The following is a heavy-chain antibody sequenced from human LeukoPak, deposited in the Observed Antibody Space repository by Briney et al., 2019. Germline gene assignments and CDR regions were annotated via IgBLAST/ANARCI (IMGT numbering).Heavy chain of an antibody. D-gene: IGHD5-24*01. CDR3: AEGVASTGATY. CDR2: IVISDGST. Sequence: GGSLRLSCAVSGFTVTSNYMSWVRQAPGKGLEWASTIVISDGSTYYADSVKGRFTISRDNSQNTLFLQMSNLRAEDTAVYYCAEGVASTGATYWGQGTLVTVSS. CDR1: GFTVTSNY. V-gene: IGHV3-53*01. J-gene: IGHJ4*02.